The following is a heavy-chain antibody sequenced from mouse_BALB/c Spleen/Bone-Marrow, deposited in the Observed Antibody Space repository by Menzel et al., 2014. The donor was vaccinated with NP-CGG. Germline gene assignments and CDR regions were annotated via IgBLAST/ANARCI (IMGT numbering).Heavy chain of an antibody. Sequence: EVQRVESGGGLVQPGGSRKLSCAASGFTFSSLGMHWVRQAPEKGLEWVAYISSGSSTIYYADTVKGRFTISRDNPKNTLFLQMTSLRSEDTAMYYCARWGYYYAMDYWGQGTSVTVSS. J-gene: IGHJ4*01. CDR3: ARWGYYYAMDY. V-gene: IGHV5-17*02. CDR1: GFTFSSLG. CDR2: ISSGSSTI.